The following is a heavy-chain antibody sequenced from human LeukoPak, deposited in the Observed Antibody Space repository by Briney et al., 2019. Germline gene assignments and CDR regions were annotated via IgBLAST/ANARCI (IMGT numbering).Heavy chain of an antibody. Sequence: PSETLSLTCAVYGGSFSGYYWSWIRQPPGKGLERIGEINHSGSTNYNPSLKSRVTISVDTSKNQFSLKLSSVTAADTAVYYCARGIAAAANRYYFDYWGQGTLVTVSS. D-gene: IGHD6-13*01. CDR3: ARGIAAAANRYYFDY. CDR1: GGSFSGYY. V-gene: IGHV4-34*01. J-gene: IGHJ4*02. CDR2: INHSGST.